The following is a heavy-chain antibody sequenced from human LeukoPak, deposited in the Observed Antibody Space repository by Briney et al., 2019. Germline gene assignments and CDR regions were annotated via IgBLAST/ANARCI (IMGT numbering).Heavy chain of an antibody. V-gene: IGHV4-59*01. CDR3: ARERGIAVAGTGYFDY. J-gene: IGHJ4*02. D-gene: IGHD6-19*01. CDR2: IYYSGST. Sequence: SETLSLTCTVPGGSISSYYWSWIRQPPGKGLEWIGYIYYSGSTNYNPSLKSRVTISVDTSKNQFSLKLSSVTAADTAVYYCARERGIAVAGTGYFDYWGQGTLVTVSS. CDR1: GGSISSYY.